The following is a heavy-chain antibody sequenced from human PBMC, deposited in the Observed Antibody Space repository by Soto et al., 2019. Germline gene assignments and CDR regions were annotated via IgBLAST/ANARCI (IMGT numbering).Heavy chain of an antibody. CDR3: GKDVGDYVPYYYGVDV. J-gene: IGHJ6*02. Sequence: PGGSLRLSCAASGLTLSRYGMGWVRQAPGKGLEWVSIIKHDGDKTYYGDSVKGRFTISRDNSKNALYLQINTLRNEDTAVYYCGKDVGDYVPYYYGVDVWGQGTTVTVSS. CDR2: IKHDGDKT. D-gene: IGHD1-26*01. V-gene: IGHV3-23*01. CDR1: GLTLSRYG.